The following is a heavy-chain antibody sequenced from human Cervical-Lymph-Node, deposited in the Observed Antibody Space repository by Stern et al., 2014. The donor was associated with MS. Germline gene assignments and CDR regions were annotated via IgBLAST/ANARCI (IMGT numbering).Heavy chain of an antibody. CDR3: TKTRRGYSFGYSHFDF. V-gene: IGHV3-9*01. J-gene: IGHJ4*02. CDR1: GFNFNEHA. D-gene: IGHD5-18*01. Sequence: EVQLVQSGGGTVQPGRSLRLSCAASGFNFNEHAMHWVRQAPGKGLEWVSGISWDSGSSGYAESVKGRFSISRDNAKKSLFLQMNSLRAEDTALYYCTKTRRGYSFGYSHFDFWGQGTLVAVSS. CDR2: ISWDSGSS.